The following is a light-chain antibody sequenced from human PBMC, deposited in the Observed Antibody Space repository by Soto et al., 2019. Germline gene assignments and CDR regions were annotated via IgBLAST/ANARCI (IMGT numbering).Light chain of an antibody. V-gene: IGLV1-40*03. CDR1: NSNIGAGYD. CDR3: QSYDRSLSAWV. Sequence: QSVLTQPPSVSGAPGQRVTITCTGNNSNIGAGYDVHWYRQVPGEAPKVLIYLNNNRPSGVPDRISGSKSAASAALAITGLQTEDEAQYFCQSYDRSLSAWVFGGGTKVTVL. CDR2: LNN. J-gene: IGLJ3*02.